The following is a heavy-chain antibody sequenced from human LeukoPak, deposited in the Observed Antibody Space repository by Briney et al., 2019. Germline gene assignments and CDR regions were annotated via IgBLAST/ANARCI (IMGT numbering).Heavy chain of an antibody. Sequence: GGSLRLSCAASGFTFSFYDMHWVRQAPGKGLEWVAAISDDGSKTYYVGSVKGRFTISRDNSKNTLYLQMNSLRTEDMAVYYCAKGSSIVATAHYFDYWGQGTLVTVSS. CDR2: ISDDGSKT. CDR1: GFTFSFYD. D-gene: IGHD5-12*01. J-gene: IGHJ4*02. V-gene: IGHV3-30*18. CDR3: AKGSSIVATAHYFDY.